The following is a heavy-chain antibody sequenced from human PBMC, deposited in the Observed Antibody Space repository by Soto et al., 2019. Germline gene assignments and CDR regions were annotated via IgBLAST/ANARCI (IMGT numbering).Heavy chain of an antibody. Sequence: PSETLSLTCTVSGGSMISYYWSWIRQHPGKGLEWIGYIYYSGSTYYNPSLKSRVTISVDTSKNQFSLKLSSVTAADTAVYYCARVCGGDCHYGMDVWGQGTTVTVSS. CDR3: ARVCGGDCHYGMDV. J-gene: IGHJ6*02. V-gene: IGHV4-59*06. CDR2: IYYSGST. CDR1: GGSMISYY. D-gene: IGHD2-21*02.